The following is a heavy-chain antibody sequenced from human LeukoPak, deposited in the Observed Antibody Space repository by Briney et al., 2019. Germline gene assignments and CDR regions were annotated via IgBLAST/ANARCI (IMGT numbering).Heavy chain of an antibody. Sequence: GGSLRLSCAASGFTFSNYGMNWVRQAPGKGLEWVSGISGRGVSTYYADSLKGRFTVSRDNSKNTVFLQMNSLRADDTAVYYCAKGGGYEAQYYYYYLDVWGKGTTVTISS. CDR2: ISGRGVST. V-gene: IGHV3-23*01. CDR3: AKGGGYEAQYYYYYLDV. D-gene: IGHD5-12*01. CDR1: GFTFSNYG. J-gene: IGHJ6*03.